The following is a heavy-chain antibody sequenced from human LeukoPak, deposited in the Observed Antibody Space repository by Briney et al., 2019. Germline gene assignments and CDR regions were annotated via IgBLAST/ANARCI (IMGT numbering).Heavy chain of an antibody. CDR2: IYHSGST. J-gene: IGHJ4*02. D-gene: IGHD4-11*01. CDR1: GYSISSGYY. CDR3: ARDPSSRQVTTSPYYFDY. V-gene: IGHV4-38-2*02. Sequence: PSETLSLTCTVSGYSISSGYYWGWIRQPRGKGLVWIGSIYHSGSTYYNPSLKSRVTISADTSKNQFSLKLSSVTAADTAVYYCARDPSSRQVTTSPYYFDYWGQGTLVTVSS.